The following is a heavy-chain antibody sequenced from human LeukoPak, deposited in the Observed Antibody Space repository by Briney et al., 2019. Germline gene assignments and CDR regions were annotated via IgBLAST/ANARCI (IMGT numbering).Heavy chain of an antibody. Sequence: GGSLRLSCSASGFTFSSYAMHWVRQAPGKGLEWVANIKQDGSEKYYVDSVKGRFTISRDNAKNSLYLQMNSLRAEDTAVYYCARSYGSGTNYYYYYGMDVWGQGTTVTVSS. CDR1: GFTFSSYA. CDR2: IKQDGSEK. D-gene: IGHD3-10*01. J-gene: IGHJ6*02. CDR3: ARSYGSGTNYYYYYGMDV. V-gene: IGHV3-7*03.